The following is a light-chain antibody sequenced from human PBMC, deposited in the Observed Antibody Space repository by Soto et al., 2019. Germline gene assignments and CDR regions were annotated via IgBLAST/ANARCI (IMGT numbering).Light chain of an antibody. CDR1: SSDVGGYNY. Sequence: QSVLTQPASVSGSPGQSITISCSGTSSDVGGYNYVSWYQQYPGKAPKLLIYEVNNRPSGVSYRFSGSKSGSTASLTISGLHAEDEADYYCSSYTSSSTLVFGGGTKLTVL. J-gene: IGLJ3*02. V-gene: IGLV2-14*01. CDR3: SSYTSSSTLV. CDR2: EVN.